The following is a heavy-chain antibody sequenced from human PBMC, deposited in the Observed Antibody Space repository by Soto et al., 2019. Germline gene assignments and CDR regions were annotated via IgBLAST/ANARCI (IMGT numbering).Heavy chain of an antibody. CDR3: ARGLILWFGELSRRGGYYYYMDV. V-gene: IGHV4-34*01. CDR2: INDSGNI. Sequence: QVQLQQWGAGLLKPSETLSLTCAVYGGSFSGYQWSWIRQTPGKGLEWIGEINDSGNINYNPSLKSRVTSLVDTPKKQISLRLGSVTAADTAVYYCARGLILWFGELSRRGGYYYYMDVWGKGTTVTVSS. D-gene: IGHD3-10*01. CDR1: GGSFSGYQ. J-gene: IGHJ6*03.